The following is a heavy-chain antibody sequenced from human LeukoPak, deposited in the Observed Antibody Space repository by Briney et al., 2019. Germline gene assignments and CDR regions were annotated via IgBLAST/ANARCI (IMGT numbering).Heavy chain of an antibody. CDR3: AREAVGNAFDI. V-gene: IGHV1-2*02. J-gene: IGHJ3*02. Sequence: ASVKVSCKASGYSFTEHYIYWARQAPGQGLEWVGRINCNSGDANSAQKFQGRVTMTRDTSVSTAYMELSRLRSDDTAVYYCAREAVGNAFDIWGQGTMVTVSS. CDR2: INCNSGDA. CDR1: GYSFTEHY.